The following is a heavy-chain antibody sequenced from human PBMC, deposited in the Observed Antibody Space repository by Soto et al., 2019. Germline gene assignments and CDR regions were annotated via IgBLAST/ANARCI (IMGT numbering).Heavy chain of an antibody. Sequence: EVELVASGGGLVQPGGSLRLSCAASGFTFSRYWMSCVRQSPVKWLEWVANIKEDGSDKNYVDSVKGRFTISRDNAQNSMYLQINSLRVEDTAVYFCARKGCSVCRCYDASAIWVHGTVVTISS. CDR2: IKEDGSDK. V-gene: IGHV3-7*01. CDR1: GFTFSRYW. D-gene: IGHD2-15*01. J-gene: IGHJ3*02. CDR3: ARKGCSVCRCYDASAI.